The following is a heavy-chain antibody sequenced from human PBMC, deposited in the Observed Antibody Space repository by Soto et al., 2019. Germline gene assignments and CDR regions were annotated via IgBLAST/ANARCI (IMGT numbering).Heavy chain of an antibody. CDR2: IYTGDST. CDR3: SKSKELGVSAPDH. J-gene: IGHJ4*01. D-gene: IGHD1-26*01. Sequence: GGSPRLSCAASGFTFCASALQWFRQASGKGMEWVSVIYTGDSTYYADSVKDRFTISRDSSKNTLYLQMNSLRVEDTAVYYCSKSKELGVSAPDHWGQGTLVTVSS. CDR1: GFTFCASA. V-gene: IGHV3-66*01.